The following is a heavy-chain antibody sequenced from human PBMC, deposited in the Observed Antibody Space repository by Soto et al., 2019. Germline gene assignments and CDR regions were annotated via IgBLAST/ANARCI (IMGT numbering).Heavy chain of an antibody. Sequence: SETLSLTCTVSGGSISSSSYYWGWIRQPPGKGLEWIGSIYYSGSTYYNPSLKSRVTISVDTSKNQFSLKLSSVTAADTAVYYCARASATGAAAAIFDYWGQGTLVTVSS. J-gene: IGHJ4*02. CDR1: GGSISSSSYY. CDR3: ARASATGAAAAIFDY. D-gene: IGHD6-13*01. CDR2: IYYSGST. V-gene: IGHV4-39*01.